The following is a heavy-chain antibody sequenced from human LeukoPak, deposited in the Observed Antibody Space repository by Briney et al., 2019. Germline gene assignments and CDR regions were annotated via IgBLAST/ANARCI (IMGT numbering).Heavy chain of an antibody. D-gene: IGHD6-19*01. Sequence: GGSLRLSCAASGFTFSSWGMHWVRQAPGKGLEWVANIKQDGSEKYYVDSVKGRFTISRDNAKNSLFLQMNSLRAEDTAVYYCARDFNPAGSSSGWSTCKYWGQGTLVTVSS. V-gene: IGHV3-7*05. CDR1: GFTFSSWG. CDR3: ARDFNPAGSSSGWSTCKY. CDR2: IKQDGSEK. J-gene: IGHJ4*02.